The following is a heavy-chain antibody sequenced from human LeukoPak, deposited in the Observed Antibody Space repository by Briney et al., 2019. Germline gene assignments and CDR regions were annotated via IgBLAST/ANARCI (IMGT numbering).Heavy chain of an antibody. V-gene: IGHV4-59*12. Sequence: PSETLSLTCTVSGGSISSYYWSWIRQPPGKGLEWIGYIYYSGSTNYNPSLKSRVTISVDTSKNQFSLKLSSVTAADTAVYYCARVPSRLTVTHYFDYWGQGTLVTVSS. CDR1: GGSISSYY. J-gene: IGHJ4*02. D-gene: IGHD4-17*01. CDR2: IYYSGST. CDR3: ARVPSRLTVTHYFDY.